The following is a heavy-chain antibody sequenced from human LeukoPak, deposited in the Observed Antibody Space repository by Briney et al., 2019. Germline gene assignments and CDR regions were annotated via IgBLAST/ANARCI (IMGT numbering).Heavy chain of an antibody. CDR2: VYNSGNS. V-gene: IGHV4-59*01. Sequence: SETLSLTCTVSGGSISGYCWSWIRQPPGKGLEWIGYVYNSGNSDYNPSLKSRVSISVDTSKNQLSLKLSSVTAADTAVYYCARAHSNNWRFDYWGQGTLVTVSS. D-gene: IGHD6-13*01. CDR1: GGSISGYC. J-gene: IGHJ4*02. CDR3: ARAHSNNWRFDY.